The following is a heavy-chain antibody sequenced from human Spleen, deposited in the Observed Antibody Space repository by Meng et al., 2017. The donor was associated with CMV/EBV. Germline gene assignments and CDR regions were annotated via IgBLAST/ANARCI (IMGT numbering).Heavy chain of an antibody. CDR2: TYYRSKWYN. D-gene: IGHD6-19*01. J-gene: IGHJ4*02. Sequence: SETLSLTCAISGDSVSSNSAAWNWIRQSPSRGLEWLGRTYYRSKWYNDYAVSVKSRITINPDTSKNQFSLKLSSVTAADTAVYYCASQALLSSGYSSGYADYWGQGTLVTVSS. CDR3: ASQALLSSGYSSGYADY. V-gene: IGHV6-1*01. CDR1: GDSVSSNSAA.